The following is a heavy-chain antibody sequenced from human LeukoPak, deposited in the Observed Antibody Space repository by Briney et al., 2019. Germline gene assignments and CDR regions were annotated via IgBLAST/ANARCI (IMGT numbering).Heavy chain of an antibody. D-gene: IGHD3-22*01. V-gene: IGHV1-69*06. CDR1: GGTFSSYA. Sequence: GASVKVSCKASGGTFSSYAISWVRQAPGQGLEWMGGIIPIFGTANYAQKFQGRVTITADKSTSTAYMELSSLRSEDTAVYYCARTYYYDSSGYPDIWGQGTMVTVSS. J-gene: IGHJ3*02. CDR2: IIPIFGTA. CDR3: ARTYYYDSSGYPDI.